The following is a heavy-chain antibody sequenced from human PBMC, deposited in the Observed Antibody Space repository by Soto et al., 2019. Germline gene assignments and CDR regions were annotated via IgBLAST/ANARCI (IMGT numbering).Heavy chain of an antibody. CDR1: GFTFSNYA. J-gene: IGHJ6*02. CDR3: ARAGCYGGTCYTLVGLRYGMDV. CDR2: ISYDGNNK. V-gene: IGHV3-30-3*01. Sequence: QVQLVESGGGVVQPGRSLRLSCAASGFTFSNYAMYWVRQAPGKGLEWVAVISYDGNNKYYADSVKGRFTISRDNSKNTLYLQMNSLRAEDTAVYYCARAGCYGGTCYTLVGLRYGMDVWGQGTTGNVSS. D-gene: IGHD2-15*01.